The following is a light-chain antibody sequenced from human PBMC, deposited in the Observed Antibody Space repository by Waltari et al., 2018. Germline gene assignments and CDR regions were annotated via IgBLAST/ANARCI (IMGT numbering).Light chain of an antibody. CDR1: SSAVGTYNL. Sequence: QSALTQPASVSGSPGQSITISCTGTSSAVGTYNLVSWYQQHPGEAPKLLIYEATKRPSGVSNRFSASKSGNTASLTISGLQVEDEADYYCCSYATIGTLYVFGTGTKVTVL. CDR3: CSYATIGTLYV. J-gene: IGLJ1*01. V-gene: IGLV2-23*01. CDR2: EAT.